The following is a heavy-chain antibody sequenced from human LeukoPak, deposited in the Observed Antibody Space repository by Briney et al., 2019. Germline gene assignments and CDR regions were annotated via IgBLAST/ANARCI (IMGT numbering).Heavy chain of an antibody. CDR3: ARRIVSVPAIQDGNRLDH. CDR2: IYYSGGT. D-gene: IGHD2-21*02. Sequence: SETLSLTCTGSGGSITGSYWNWIRQPPGKGLEWIGYIYYSGGTYYNPSLESRVTISVDTSKSQFSLKLSSVTAADTAVYYCARRIVSVPAIQDGNRLDHWGQGTLVTVSS. CDR1: GGSITGSY. V-gene: IGHV4-59*08. J-gene: IGHJ5*02.